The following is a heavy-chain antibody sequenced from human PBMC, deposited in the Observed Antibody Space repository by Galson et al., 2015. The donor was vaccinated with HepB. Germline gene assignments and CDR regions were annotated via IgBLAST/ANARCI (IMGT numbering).Heavy chain of an antibody. CDR1: GFTFSNYW. CDR2: IKQDETTK. D-gene: IGHD2-2*01. V-gene: IGHV3-7*03. J-gene: IGHJ3*02. Sequence: SLRLSCAASGFTFSNYWMTWVRQAPGKGLEWEANIKQDETTKRYVDSVKGRFTISRDNAKNSLYLQMNSLRAEDTAVYYCARDKCSSITCYPPHAVDIWGQGTMVTVSS. CDR3: ARDKCSSITCYPPHAVDI.